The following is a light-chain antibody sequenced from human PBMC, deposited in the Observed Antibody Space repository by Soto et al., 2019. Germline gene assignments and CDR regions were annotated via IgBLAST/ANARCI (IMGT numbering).Light chain of an antibody. J-gene: IGLJ1*01. Sequence: QSLLTQPPSVSGSPGQSVTISCTGTSTDFVSYNRVSWYQQPPGTAPKLIIYEASNRPSGVPDRFSGSKSGNTASLTISGLQAADEADYYCSLYTSEKPYVVGNGTKVTV. V-gene: IGLV2-18*01. CDR2: EAS. CDR1: STDFVSYNR. CDR3: SLYTSEKPYV.